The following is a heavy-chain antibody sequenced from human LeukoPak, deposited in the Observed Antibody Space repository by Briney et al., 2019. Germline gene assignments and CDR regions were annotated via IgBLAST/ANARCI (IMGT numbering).Heavy chain of an antibody. CDR2: IYSDDST. V-gene: IGHV3-53*01. J-gene: IGHJ5*02. Sequence: GGSLRLSCAASGFTVSGNFMTWVRQAPGKRLEWVSIIYSDDSTYYADSVKGRFTISRDNSKNTLYLHMNGLRAVDTAVYYCHGWFDPWGQGTLVTVSS. CDR1: GFTVSGNF. CDR3: HGWFDP.